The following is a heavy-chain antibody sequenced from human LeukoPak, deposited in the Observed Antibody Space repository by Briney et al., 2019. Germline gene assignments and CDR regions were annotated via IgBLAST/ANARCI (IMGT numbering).Heavy chain of an antibody. V-gene: IGHV4-34*01. D-gene: IGHD4-23*01. J-gene: IGHJ6*03. Sequence: GSLRLSCAASGFTFSDYFMSWIRQPPGKGLEWIGEINHSGSTNYNPSLKSRVTISVDTSKNQFSLKLSSVTAADTAVYYCARNDYGDNNDMDVWGKGTTVTVSS. CDR2: INHSGST. CDR3: ARNDYGDNNDMDV. CDR1: GFTFSDYF.